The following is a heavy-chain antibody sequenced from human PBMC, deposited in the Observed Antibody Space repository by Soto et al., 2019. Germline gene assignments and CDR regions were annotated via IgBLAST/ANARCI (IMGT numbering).Heavy chain of an antibody. Sequence: XETLSLTISVSGYSIRSSHWWSWVRQSPGRGLEWIGDIYHSGATNYNPSLKSRLTMSVDKSKNEFSMKLVSVTAADTAIYFCASDKSNMEGYNQFESWGQGTLVTV. CDR2: IYHSGAT. CDR3: ASDKSNMEGYNQFES. D-gene: IGHD5-12*01. J-gene: IGHJ1*01. V-gene: IGHV4-4*01. CDR1: GYSIRSSHW.